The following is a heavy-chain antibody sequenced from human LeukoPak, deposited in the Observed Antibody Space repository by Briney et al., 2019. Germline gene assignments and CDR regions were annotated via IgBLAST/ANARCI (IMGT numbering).Heavy chain of an antibody. V-gene: IGHV4-39*01. CDR2: DYYSGTT. Sequence: PSETLSLTCTVSGGSVSSSSSYWAWIRQPPGRGLEWIGSDYYSGTTYYNTSLESRVTISEDTSRNRFSLMLSSVTAADTAVYYCVRQNSDYYYYYLDVWGEGTTVIVSS. CDR1: GGSVSSSSSY. J-gene: IGHJ6*03. D-gene: IGHD1-7*01. CDR3: VRQNSDYYYYYLDV.